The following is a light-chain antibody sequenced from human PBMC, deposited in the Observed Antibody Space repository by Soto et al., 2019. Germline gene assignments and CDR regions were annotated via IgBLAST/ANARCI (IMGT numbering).Light chain of an antibody. CDR2: DAS. CDR1: QSVSSY. CDR3: QQRSNWPYT. J-gene: IGKJ2*01. V-gene: IGKV3-11*01. Sequence: EIVLTQSPATLSLSPGERATLSCRASQSVSSYVAWYQQKPGQAPRLLIYDASNRTTGIPARFSGSGSGTDFTLTISSLEPEDFAVYYCQQRSNWPYTVGQGTKLEIK.